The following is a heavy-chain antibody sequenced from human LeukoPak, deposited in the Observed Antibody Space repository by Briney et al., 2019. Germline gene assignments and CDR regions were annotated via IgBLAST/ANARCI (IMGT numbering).Heavy chain of an antibody. V-gene: IGHV4-39*07. Sequence: SETLSLTCTVSGGSISSSSHYWAWIRQPPGKGLEWIANIYYSGNTYYNPSLKSRVTISVDMSKNQFSLRVGSLTAADTAVYYCARGKDDYVWGSTLGWFDPWGQGTLVTVSS. CDR2: IYYSGNT. CDR3: ARGKDDYVWGSTLGWFDP. J-gene: IGHJ5*02. D-gene: IGHD3-16*01. CDR1: GGSISSSSHY.